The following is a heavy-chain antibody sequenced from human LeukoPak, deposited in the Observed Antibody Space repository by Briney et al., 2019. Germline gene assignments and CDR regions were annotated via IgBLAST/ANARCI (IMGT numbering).Heavy chain of an antibody. Sequence: GASVTVSCRASGYTFTNYGISWVRQAPGQGLEWMGWISGYNGNTDYAQKLQGRVTMTTDTSTSTAYMELRSLRSDDTAICYCARDTRTTLTPVNWFDPWGQGTLVTVPS. J-gene: IGHJ5*02. V-gene: IGHV1-18*01. CDR2: ISGYNGNT. CDR1: GYTFTNYG. D-gene: IGHD4-17*01. CDR3: ARDTRTTLTPVNWFDP.